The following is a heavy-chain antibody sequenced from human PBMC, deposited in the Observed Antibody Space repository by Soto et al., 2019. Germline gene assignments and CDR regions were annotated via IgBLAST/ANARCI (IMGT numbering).Heavy chain of an antibody. CDR1: GYTLTTYD. Sequence: ADSVKVSCKASGYTLTTYDIHWVRQVTGQGLEWMGWMNPYNGNTGSTQKFQGRVTMTRNTSISTVYMELTSLRSEDTAVYYCARRKERSGPHYFDYWGQGSLVTVS. J-gene: IGHJ4*02. CDR3: ARRKERSGPHYFDY. V-gene: IGHV1-8*01. CDR2: MNPYNGNT. D-gene: IGHD6-25*01.